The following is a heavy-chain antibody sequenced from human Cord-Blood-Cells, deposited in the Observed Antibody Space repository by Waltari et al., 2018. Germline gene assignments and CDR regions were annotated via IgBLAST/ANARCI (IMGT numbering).Heavy chain of an antibody. J-gene: IGHJ4*02. V-gene: IGHV4-39*01. Sequence: QLQLQESGPGLVQPSGTLSLTCTVSSGSISRSSYYWGWTRQPPGKGLEWIGSIYYSGSTYYNPSLKRRVTISVDTSKNQFSLKLSSVTAADTAVYYCARQGGYYGSGSYYDYWGQGTLVTVSS. CDR1: SGSISRSSYY. CDR2: IYYSGST. D-gene: IGHD3-10*01. CDR3: ARQGGYYGSGSYYDY.